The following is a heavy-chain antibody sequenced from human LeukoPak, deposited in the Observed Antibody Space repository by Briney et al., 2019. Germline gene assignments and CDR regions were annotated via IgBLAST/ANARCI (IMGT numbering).Heavy chain of an antibody. D-gene: IGHD3-22*01. CDR3: ARVDGSVDY. V-gene: IGHV1-8*03. Sequence: ASVKVSCKASGYTFTRYDINWVGQATGQGLEWMGWINAKSGMTGHAQKFQGRITITRGTSISTVYMELGSLGSEDPAVYFCARVDGSVDYWGQGTLVTVSS. J-gene: IGHJ4*02. CDR1: GYTFTRYD. CDR2: INAKSGMT.